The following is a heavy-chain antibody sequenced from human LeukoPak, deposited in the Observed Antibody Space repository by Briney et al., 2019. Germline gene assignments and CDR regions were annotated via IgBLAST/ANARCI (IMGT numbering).Heavy chain of an antibody. D-gene: IGHD3-22*01. CDR3: ARRRIEPYYYDSSGNPYFDY. J-gene: IGHJ4*02. CDR1: GYSFTSYW. V-gene: IGHV5-51*01. CDR2: IYPGDSDT. Sequence: GESLKISCKGSGYSFTSYWIGWVRQMPGKGREWMGSIYPGDSDTRYSPSFQGQVTISADKSISTAYLQWSSLKASDTAMYYCARRRIEPYYYDSSGNPYFDYWGQGTLVTVSS.